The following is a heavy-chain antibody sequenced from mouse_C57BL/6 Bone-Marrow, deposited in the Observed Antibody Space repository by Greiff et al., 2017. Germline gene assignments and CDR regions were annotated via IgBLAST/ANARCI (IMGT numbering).Heavy chain of an antibody. CDR1: GFTFSSYG. CDR2: ISSGGSYT. J-gene: IGHJ3*01. CDR3: ARRGYYGPPFAD. V-gene: IGHV5-6*02. Sequence: EVKLQESGGDLVKPGGSLQLSCAASGFTFSSYGMSLVRPTPDKRLEWVATISSGGSYTYYPDSVKGRFTISRDNAKNTLYLQMSSLKSEDTAMYYCARRGYYGPPFADWGQGTLVTVSA. D-gene: IGHD1-1*01.